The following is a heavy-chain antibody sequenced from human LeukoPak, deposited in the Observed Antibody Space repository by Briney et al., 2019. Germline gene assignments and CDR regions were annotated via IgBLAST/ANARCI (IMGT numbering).Heavy chain of an antibody. D-gene: IGHD4-17*01. CDR2: INPNSGGT. J-gene: IGHJ4*02. CDR3: ARDSTVTTPSLLSPFDY. V-gene: IGHV1-2*02. Sequence: GASVKVPCKASGYTFTGYYMHWVRQAPGQGLEWMGWINPNSGGTNYAQKFQGRVTMTRDTSISTAYMELSRLRSDDTAVYCCARDSTVTTPSLLSPFDYWGQGTLVTVSS. CDR1: GYTFTGYY.